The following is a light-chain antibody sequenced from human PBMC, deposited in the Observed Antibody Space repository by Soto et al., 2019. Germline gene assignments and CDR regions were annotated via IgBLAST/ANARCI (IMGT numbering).Light chain of an antibody. J-gene: IGKJ2*01. CDR2: GAS. CDR3: QERSSWYT. CDR1: QSVSSF. Sequence: EIVLTQSPATLSLSPGERATLSCRASQSVSSFLAWYQQKPGQSPRLLMYGASNRATGVPARFSGSGSGTDFTLTISSLEPEDFAVYYCQERSSWYTFGQGTKLEIK. V-gene: IGKV3-11*01.